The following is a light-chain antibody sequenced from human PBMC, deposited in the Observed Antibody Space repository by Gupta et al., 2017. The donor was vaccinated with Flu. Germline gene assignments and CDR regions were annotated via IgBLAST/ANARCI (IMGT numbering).Light chain of an antibody. V-gene: IGKV3-20*01. Sequence: EIVLTHSSGTLSLSPGERATLSCRASQSVSSSYLAWYQQKPGQAPRLLIYGASSRATGIPDRFSGSGSGTDFTLTISRLEPEDFAVYYCQQDGSSPRTFGQGTKVEIK. CDR2: GAS. J-gene: IGKJ1*01. CDR3: QQDGSSPRT. CDR1: QSVSSSY.